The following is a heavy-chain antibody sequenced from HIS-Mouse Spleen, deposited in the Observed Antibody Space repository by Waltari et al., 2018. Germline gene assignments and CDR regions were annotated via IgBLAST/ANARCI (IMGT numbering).Heavy chain of an antibody. V-gene: IGHV4-39*07. J-gene: IGHJ2*01. CDR1: GGSISSSSYY. CDR2: IYYSGST. D-gene: IGHD6-13*01. CDR3: AREIPYSSSWYDWYFDL. Sequence: QLPLQESGPGLVKPSETLSLTCTVSGGSISSSSYYWGWTRQPPGKGLEWIGRIYYSGSTYYNPSLKSRVTISVDTSKNQFSLKLSSVTAADTAVYYCAREIPYSSSWYDWYFDLWGRGTLVTVSS.